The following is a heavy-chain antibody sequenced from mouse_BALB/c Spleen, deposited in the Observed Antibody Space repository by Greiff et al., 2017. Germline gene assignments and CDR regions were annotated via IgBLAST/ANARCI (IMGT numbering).Heavy chain of an antibody. J-gene: IGHJ1*01. D-gene: IGHD2-1*01. CDR2: ISSGGGST. Sequence: EVKLMESGGGLVKPGGSLKLSCAASGFAFSSYDMSWVRQTPEKRLEWVAYISSGGGSTYYPDTVKGRFTISRDNAKNTLYLQMSSLKSEDTAMYYCARWGNYSFYWYFDVWGAGTTVTVSS. CDR1: GFAFSSYD. V-gene: IGHV5-12-1*01. CDR3: ARWGNYSFYWYFDV.